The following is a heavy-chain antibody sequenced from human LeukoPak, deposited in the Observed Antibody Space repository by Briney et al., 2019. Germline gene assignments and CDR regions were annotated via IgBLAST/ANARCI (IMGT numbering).Heavy chain of an antibody. CDR1: GFTFSSYA. V-gene: IGHV3-64*01. J-gene: IGHJ4*02. D-gene: IGHD3-10*01. Sequence: PGGSLRLSCAASGFTFSSYAIHWVRQAPGKGLEYVSAISSNGGSTYYANSVKGRFTISRDNSKNTLYLQMGSLRAEDMAVYYCAREKLWFGELLYSSYFDYWGQGTLVTVSS. CDR3: AREKLWFGELLYSSYFDY. CDR2: ISSNGGST.